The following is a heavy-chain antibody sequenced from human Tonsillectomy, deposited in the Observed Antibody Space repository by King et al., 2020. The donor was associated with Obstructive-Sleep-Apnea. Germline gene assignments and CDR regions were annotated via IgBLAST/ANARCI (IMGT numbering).Heavy chain of an antibody. J-gene: IGHJ2*01. CDR1: GGSFSDYY. D-gene: IGHD3-10*01. CDR2: ITHSGST. Sequence: QVQLQQWGAGLLKPSEILSLTCAVYGGSFSDYYWSWIRQPPGLGLEWIGEITHSGSTSYRPSFKSRVTISVDTSKNQFSLKLSTVTAADTAVYYCARVPLSYYGSGSNWYFDFWGRGTLVTVSS. V-gene: IGHV4-34*01. CDR3: ARVPLSYYGSGSNWYFDF.